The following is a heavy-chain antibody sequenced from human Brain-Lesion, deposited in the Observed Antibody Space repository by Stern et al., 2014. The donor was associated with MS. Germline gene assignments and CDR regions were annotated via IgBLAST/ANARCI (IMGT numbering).Heavy chain of an antibody. V-gene: IGHV5-51*03. J-gene: IGHJ4*02. Sequence: QLVQSGAEVKKPGESLKISCEASGYLFDDYWIGWVRQMSGRGLELVAIIFPRDSNTRYSPSVQGPVTISAANSITTASLHGSSLKAAAPAMYYCARSPATPSGYDRFDYWGQGALVTVSS. CDR3: ARSPATPSGYDRFDY. CDR1: GYLFDDYW. CDR2: IFPRDSNT. D-gene: IGHD5-12*01.